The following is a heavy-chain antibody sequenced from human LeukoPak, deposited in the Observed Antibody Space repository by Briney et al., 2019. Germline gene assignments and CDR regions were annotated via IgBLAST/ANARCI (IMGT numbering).Heavy chain of an antibody. CDR3: ASEWFGDPYYYYGMDV. D-gene: IGHD3-10*01. J-gene: IGHJ6*02. CDR2: INTNTGNP. Sequence: EASVKVSCKASGYTFTSYAMNWVRQAPGQGLEWMGWINTNTGNPTYAQGFTGRFVFSLDTSVSTAYLQISSLKAEDTAVYYCASEWFGDPYYYYGMDVWGQGTTVTVSS. CDR1: GYTFTSYA. V-gene: IGHV7-4-1*02.